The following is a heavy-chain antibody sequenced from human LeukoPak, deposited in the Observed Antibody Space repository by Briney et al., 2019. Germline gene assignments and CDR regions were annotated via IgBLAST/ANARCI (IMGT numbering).Heavy chain of an antibody. V-gene: IGHV3-23*01. J-gene: IGHJ4*02. CDR1: GFTFSNYA. CDR2: ISDSGGSP. D-gene: IGHD3-10*01. Sequence: PGGSLRLSCAASGFTFSNYAMTWVRQAPGKGLEWVSGISDSGGSPYYADSLKGRFTISIDNSKTKLYQQMNSLRAEDTPVYYCEKSFSGGGYYFEYWGQGTLVTVSS. CDR3: EKSFSGGGYYFEY.